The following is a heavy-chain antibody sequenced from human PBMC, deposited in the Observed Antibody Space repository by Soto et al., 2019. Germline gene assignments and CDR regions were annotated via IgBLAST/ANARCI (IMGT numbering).Heavy chain of an antibody. CDR2: INGRSNYK. CDR3: VREDGVVGASSAFDS. Sequence: GGSLRVSCVASGFALTTYTMNWVRQSPGTGLEWVSSINGRSNYKYYSDSVKGRFTVSRDNAQNSLFLQMSRLGPEDTAVYYCVREDGVVGASSAFDSWGQGTLVTVSS. J-gene: IGHJ4*02. V-gene: IGHV3-21*01. D-gene: IGHD1-26*01. CDR1: GFALTTYT.